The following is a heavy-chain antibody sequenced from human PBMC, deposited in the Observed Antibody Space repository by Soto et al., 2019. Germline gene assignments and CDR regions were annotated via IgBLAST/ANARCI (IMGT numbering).Heavy chain of an antibody. CDR2: ISCSGSTT. CDR3: AKFRGPSYSYYSMDV. Sequence: EVQLLESGGGLVQPGGALRLSCAASGFTFGSYAMNWLRQAPGRGLECVSFISCSGSTTYYADSVKGRFTVSRDNSKNTLYLQMNSLRAEDTALYYCAKFRGPSYSYYSMDVWGKGTTVTVSS. D-gene: IGHD3-16*01. CDR1: GFTFGSYA. J-gene: IGHJ6*03. V-gene: IGHV3-23*01.